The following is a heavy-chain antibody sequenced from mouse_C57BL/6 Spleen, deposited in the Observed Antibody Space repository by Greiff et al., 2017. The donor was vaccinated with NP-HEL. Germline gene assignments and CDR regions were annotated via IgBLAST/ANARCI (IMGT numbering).Heavy chain of an antibody. Sequence: EVKLVESGGGLVKPGGSLKLSCAASGFTFSSYPMSWVRQTPEKRLEWVATLRGGGGNTYYPDSVKGRFTISRDNAKNTLYLQMISLRSEDTALYYWARHEAQVFAYWGQGTLVTVSA. D-gene: IGHD3-2*02. J-gene: IGHJ3*01. V-gene: IGHV5-9*01. CDR3: ARHEAQVFAY. CDR2: LRGGGGNT. CDR1: GFTFSSYP.